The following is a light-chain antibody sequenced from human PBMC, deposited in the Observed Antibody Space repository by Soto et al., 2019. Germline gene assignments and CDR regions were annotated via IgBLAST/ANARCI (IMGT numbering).Light chain of an antibody. V-gene: IGLV2-14*01. CDR1: SSDVGNYNF. Sequence: QSVLTQPASVSGSPGQSITISCTGTSSDVGNYNFVSWYQQHPGKAPKLMIYAVSNRPSGVSIRFSGSKSGNTASLTISGLQAEDEADYYCSSDSRSSTYVFGAGTKVT. CDR2: AVS. J-gene: IGLJ1*01. CDR3: SSDSRSSTYV.